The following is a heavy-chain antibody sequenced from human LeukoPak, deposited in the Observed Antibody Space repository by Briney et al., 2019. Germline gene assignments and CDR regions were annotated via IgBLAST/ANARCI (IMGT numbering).Heavy chain of an antibody. CDR1: GFTFDDYA. Sequence: GGSLRLSCAASGFTFDDYAMHWVRQAPGKGLEWVSGISWNRRNIGYADSVKGRFTISRDNAKNSLYLQMNSLRPEDTALYYYAKDIDELRYYVGGSYDYWGQGTLVTVSS. J-gene: IGHJ4*02. D-gene: IGHD1-26*01. CDR3: AKDIDELRYYVGGSYDY. CDR2: ISWNRRNI. V-gene: IGHV3-9*01.